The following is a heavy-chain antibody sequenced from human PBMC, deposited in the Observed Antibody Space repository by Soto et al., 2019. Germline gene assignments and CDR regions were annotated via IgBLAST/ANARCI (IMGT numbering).Heavy chain of an antibody. J-gene: IGHJ4*02. CDR1: GFTFSNYA. CDR2: IGGSGAPT. V-gene: IGHV3-23*01. CDR3: AKNNPLLLVATADN. D-gene: IGHD1-1*01. Sequence: EVQLLESGGGLVQPGGSLRLSCAASGFTFSNYAMNWVRQAPGKGLEWVSTIGGSGAPTYYADSVRGRFTISRDNSKNTLYLQMNSLRAEDTAVYYCAKNNPLLLVATADNWGQGTLVTVSS.